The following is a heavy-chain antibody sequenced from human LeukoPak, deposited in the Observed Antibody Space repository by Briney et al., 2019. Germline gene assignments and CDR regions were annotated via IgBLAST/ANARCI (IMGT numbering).Heavy chain of an antibody. J-gene: IGHJ5*02. Sequence: HPGGSLRLSCAASGFTFDDYAMHWVRQAPGKGLEWVSGISWNSGSIGYADSVKGRFTISRDNAKNSLYLQMNSLRAEDMALYYCARARSPEFDPWGQGTLVTVSS. CDR3: ARARSPEFDP. V-gene: IGHV3-9*03. CDR2: ISWNSGSI. CDR1: GFTFDDYA.